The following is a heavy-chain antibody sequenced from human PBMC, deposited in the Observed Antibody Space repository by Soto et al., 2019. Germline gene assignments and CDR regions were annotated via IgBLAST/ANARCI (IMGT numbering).Heavy chain of an antibody. V-gene: IGHV4-4*07. CDR3: ARALSSAAGLYFDF. J-gene: IGHJ4*02. D-gene: IGHD6-13*01. CDR2: IHTTDGT. CDR1: GGSISSYY. Sequence: QVQLQESGPGLVKPSETLSLTCTVSGGSISSYYRSWIRQPAGKGMEWIGRIHTTDGTNYNPSLKSRVTMSIDTSNNRFSLKLSSLTAADTAVYYCARALSSAAGLYFDFWGQGTLVTVSS.